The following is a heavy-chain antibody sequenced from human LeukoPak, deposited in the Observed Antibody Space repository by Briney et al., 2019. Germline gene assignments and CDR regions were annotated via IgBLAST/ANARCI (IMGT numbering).Heavy chain of an antibody. CDR2: IYTSGST. CDR3: ARDKYSSGWYGFDP. J-gene: IGHJ5*02. Sequence: PSETLSLTCTVYGGSISSYYWSWLRQPAGKGLEWLGRIYTSGSTNYNPSLKSRVTISVDKSKNQFSLKLSSVTAADTAVYYCARDKYSSGWYGFDPWGQGTLVTVSS. V-gene: IGHV4-4*07. D-gene: IGHD6-19*01. CDR1: GGSISSYY.